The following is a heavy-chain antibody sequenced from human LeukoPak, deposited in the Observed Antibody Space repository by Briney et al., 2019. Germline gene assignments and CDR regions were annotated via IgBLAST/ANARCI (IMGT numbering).Heavy chain of an antibody. CDR3: ARESDIVATTAPFDY. CDR1: GYTFTSYY. CDR2: INPSGGST. J-gene: IGHJ4*02. Sequence: ASVKVSCKASGYTFTSYYIHWVRQAPGQGLEWMGLINPSGGSTNYAQKFQGRVTMTRDMSTSTVYMELSSLRSEDTAVYYRARESDIVATTAPFDYWGQGTLVTVSS. D-gene: IGHD5-12*01. V-gene: IGHV1-46*01.